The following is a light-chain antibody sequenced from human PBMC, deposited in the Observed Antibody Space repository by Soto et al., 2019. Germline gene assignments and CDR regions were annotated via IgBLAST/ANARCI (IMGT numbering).Light chain of an antibody. V-gene: IGKV1-5*01. J-gene: IGKJ1*01. Sequence: DIQMTQSPSTLSASVGDRVTITCRASQSISSWLAWYQQKPGKAPKLLIYDASSLKSGVPSRFSGSGSGTEITLTISSLQPDDFATYYCQQYNSYWTFGQGTKVDIK. CDR3: QQYNSYWT. CDR1: QSISSW. CDR2: DAS.